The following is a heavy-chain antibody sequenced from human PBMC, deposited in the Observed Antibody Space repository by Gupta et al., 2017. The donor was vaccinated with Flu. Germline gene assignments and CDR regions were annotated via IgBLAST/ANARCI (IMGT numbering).Heavy chain of an antibody. V-gene: IGHV3-74*01. CDR2: IKSEERSA. J-gene: IGHJ5*02. D-gene: IGHD2-15*01. CDR3: ARDGAGDCSCGSCYSWFDH. CDR1: GFTFSSYC. Sequence: EVQLVESGGGLVQPGGSVRLSCAASGFTFSSYCMHWFRQAPGKGLVWVSRIKSEERSARYADTVNGRCTNARDNAKNTLYLQMNCQRAEDTAMYYWARDGAGDCSCGSCYSWFDHWGQGTLVTVSS.